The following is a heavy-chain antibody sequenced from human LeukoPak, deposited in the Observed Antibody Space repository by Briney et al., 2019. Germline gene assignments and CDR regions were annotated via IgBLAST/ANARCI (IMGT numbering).Heavy chain of an antibody. J-gene: IGHJ3*02. D-gene: IGHD3-22*01. CDR3: ARVLWYYDSSGNAFDI. CDR1: GGSISSYY. Sequence: SETLSLTCTVSGGSISSYYWSWIRHPPGKGLEWIGYIYYSGSTYYNPSLKSRVTISVDTSKNQFSLKLSSVTAADTAVYYCARVLWYYDSSGNAFDIWGQGTMVTVSS. CDR2: IYYSGST. V-gene: IGHV4-59*08.